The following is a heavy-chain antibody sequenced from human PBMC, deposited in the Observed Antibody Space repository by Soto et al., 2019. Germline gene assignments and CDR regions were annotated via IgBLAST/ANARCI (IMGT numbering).Heavy chain of an antibody. CDR2: INHSGST. Sequence: PSETLSLTCAVYGGSFSGYYWSWIRQPPGKGLEWIGEINHSGSTNYNPSLKSRVTISVDTSKNQFSLKLSSVTAADTAVYYCARMKHYGSGSYYQSGCFDPWGQGTLVTGSS. CDR3: ARMKHYGSGSYYQSGCFDP. D-gene: IGHD3-10*01. CDR1: GGSFSGYY. V-gene: IGHV4-34*01. J-gene: IGHJ5*02.